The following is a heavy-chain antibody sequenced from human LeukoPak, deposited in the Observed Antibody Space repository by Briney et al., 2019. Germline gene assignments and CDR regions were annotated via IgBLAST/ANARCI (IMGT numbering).Heavy chain of an antibody. CDR3: AKDGSTHRRLTIFGVVIRWFDP. D-gene: IGHD3-3*01. V-gene: IGHV3-23*01. CDR2: ISGSGGST. Sequence: PGGSLRLSCAASGFTFSSYAMSWVRQAPGKGLEWVSAISGSGGSTYYADSVKGRFTISRDNSKNTLYLQMNSLRAADTAVYYCAKDGSTHRRLTIFGVVIRWFDPWGQGPLVTVSS. CDR1: GFTFSSYA. J-gene: IGHJ5*02.